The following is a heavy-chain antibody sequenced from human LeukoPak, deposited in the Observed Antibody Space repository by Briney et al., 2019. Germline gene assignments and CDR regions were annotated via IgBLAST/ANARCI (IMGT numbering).Heavy chain of an antibody. CDR3: AKDKFSPFDY. CDR2: ISYDGSNK. V-gene: IGHV3-30*04. CDR1: GFTFSSYA. J-gene: IGHJ4*02. Sequence: GGSLRLSCAASGFTFSSYAMHWVRQAPGKGLEWVAVISYDGSNKFYADSMKGRFTISRDNSKNTLFLQMNSLRAEDTAVYYCAKDKFSPFDYWGQGTLVTVSS.